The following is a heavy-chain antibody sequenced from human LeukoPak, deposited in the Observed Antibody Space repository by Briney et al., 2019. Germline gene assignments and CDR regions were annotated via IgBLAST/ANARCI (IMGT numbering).Heavy chain of an antibody. Sequence: PSETLSLTCNVSGASISSYYWSWIRQPPGKGLEWIGYIYYSGSTNSNPSLKSRVTTSVDMSKNQFSLKLSSVTAADTAVYYCARERRYCSSTSCQGPFDQWGQGTLVTVSS. V-gene: IGHV4-59*01. CDR2: IYYSGST. J-gene: IGHJ4*02. CDR3: ARERRYCSSTSCQGPFDQ. D-gene: IGHD2-2*01. CDR1: GASISSYY.